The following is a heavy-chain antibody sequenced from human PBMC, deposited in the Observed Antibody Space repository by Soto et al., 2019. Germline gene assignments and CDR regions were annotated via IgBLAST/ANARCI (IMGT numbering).Heavy chain of an antibody. CDR3: ARIRYSSGWYGGYYFDY. D-gene: IGHD6-19*01. CDR2: IFSNDEK. V-gene: IGHV2-26*01. J-gene: IGHJ4*02. Sequence: QVTLKESGPVLVKPTETLTLTCTVSGFSLSNARMGVSWIRQPPGKALEWLAHIFSNDEKSYSTSLKSRLTLSKDTSKSQVVLTMTNMDPVDTATYYCARIRYSSGWYGGYYFDYWGQGTLVTVSS. CDR1: GFSLSNARMG.